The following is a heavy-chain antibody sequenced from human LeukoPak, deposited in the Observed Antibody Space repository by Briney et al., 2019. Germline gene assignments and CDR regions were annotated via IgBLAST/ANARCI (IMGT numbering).Heavy chain of an antibody. J-gene: IGHJ4*02. Sequence: GGSLRLSCAPSGSTFSIYAMSWVRPPPGKGLEWVSVIGGSGGSTYYADSVKGRFTISRDNSKNTLYLQMSSLRAEDTAVCYCAKKKRELRGFDYWGQGTLVTVSS. D-gene: IGHD1-7*01. V-gene: IGHV3-23*01. CDR2: IGGSGGST. CDR3: AKKKRELRGFDY. CDR1: GSTFSIYA.